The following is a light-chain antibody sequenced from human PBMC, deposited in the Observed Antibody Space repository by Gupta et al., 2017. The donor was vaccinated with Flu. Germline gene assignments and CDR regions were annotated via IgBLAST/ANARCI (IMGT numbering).Light chain of an antibody. J-gene: IGKJ4*01. CDR3: QQRSNGPPSLT. V-gene: IGKV3-11*01. CDR1: QSVGSY. Sequence: EVVLTQSPATLSLSPGESATLSCRASQSVGSYLAWYQQRPGQAPTLLIFDASNRATDIPARFSGSGDGTDFTLTISGLEPEDVAVYYCQQRSNGPPSLTFGGGTKVEIK. CDR2: DAS.